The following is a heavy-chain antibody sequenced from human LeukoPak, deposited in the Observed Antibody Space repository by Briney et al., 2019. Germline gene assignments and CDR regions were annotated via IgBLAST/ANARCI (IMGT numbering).Heavy chain of an antibody. CDR3: ARKVSSSWYPANYFDY. V-gene: IGHV4-39*07. D-gene: IGHD6-13*01. CDR1: GGSISSSSYY. CDR2: IYYSGST. Sequence: PSETLSLTCTVSGGSISSSSYYWGWIRQPPGEGLEWIGSIYYSGSTYYNPSLKSRVTISVDTSKNQFSLKLSSVTAADTAVYYCARKVSSSWYPANYFDYWGQGTLVTVSS. J-gene: IGHJ4*02.